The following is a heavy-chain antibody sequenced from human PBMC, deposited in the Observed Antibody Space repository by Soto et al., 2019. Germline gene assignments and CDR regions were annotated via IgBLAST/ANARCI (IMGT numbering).Heavy chain of an antibody. D-gene: IGHD4-17*01. Sequence: QVQLVQSGAEVKKPGASVKVSCKASGYTFTSYGISGVRQAPGQGLEWMGWISAYNGNTNYAQKRQGRVTMTTDTSTRTAYMELRSLRTDDTAVYYCARSIYGDYADGGGYCGQGTLVTVSS. J-gene: IGHJ4*02. V-gene: IGHV1-18*01. CDR3: ARSIYGDYADGGGY. CDR1: GYTFTSYG. CDR2: ISAYNGNT.